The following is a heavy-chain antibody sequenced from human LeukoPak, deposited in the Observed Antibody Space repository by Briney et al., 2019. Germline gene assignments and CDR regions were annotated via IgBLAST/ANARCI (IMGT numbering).Heavy chain of an antibody. Sequence: QARGSLRLSCAASGFTFSSYAMHWVRQAPGKGLEWVAVISYDGSNKYYADSVKGRFTISRDNSKNTLYLQMNSLRAEDTAVYYCARGSGLYYDILTGYWNFDYWGQGTLVTVSS. CDR3: ARGSGLYYDILTGYWNFDY. D-gene: IGHD3-9*01. J-gene: IGHJ4*02. CDR1: GFTFSSYA. CDR2: ISYDGSNK. V-gene: IGHV3-30-3*01.